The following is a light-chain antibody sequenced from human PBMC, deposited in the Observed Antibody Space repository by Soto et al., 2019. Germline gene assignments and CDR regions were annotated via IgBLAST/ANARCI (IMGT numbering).Light chain of an antibody. J-gene: IGLJ1*01. V-gene: IGLV3-21*02. Sequence: SYQLTQPPSVSVAPRPTARSTWGGNNIGSKSVHWYQQKRGQAPVLVVYDDSDRPSGIPERFSGSNSGNTATLTISRVEAGDEADYYCQVWDSSSDHLDVVGTGTKVTVL. CDR3: QVWDSSSDHLDV. CDR2: DDS. CDR1: NIGSKS.